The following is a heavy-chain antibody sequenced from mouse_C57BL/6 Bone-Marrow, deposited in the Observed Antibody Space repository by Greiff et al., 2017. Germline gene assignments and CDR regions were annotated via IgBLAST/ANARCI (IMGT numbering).Heavy chain of an antibody. CDR1: GYTFTSYW. J-gene: IGHJ3*01. D-gene: IGHD1-1*01. CDR2: IDPSDSYT. V-gene: IGHV1-69*01. CDR3: ARGDSYYYGSSPGSD. Sequence: QVQLQQPGAELVMPGASVKLSCKASGYTFTSYWMHWVKQRPGQGLEWIGEIDPSDSYTNYNQKFKGKSTLTVDKSSSTAYMQLSSLTSEDSAVYYCARGDSYYYGSSPGSDWGQGTLVTVSA.